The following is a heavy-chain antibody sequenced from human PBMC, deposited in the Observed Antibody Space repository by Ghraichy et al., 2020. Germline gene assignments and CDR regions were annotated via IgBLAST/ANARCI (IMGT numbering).Heavy chain of an antibody. CDR3: AAELLSKHWFDP. J-gene: IGHJ5*02. D-gene: IGHD1-7*01. CDR2: IYYSGST. Sequence: SQTLSLTCTVSGGSISSSSYYWGWIRQPPGKGLEWIGSIYYSGSTYYNPSLKSRVTISVDTSKNQFSLKLSSVTAADTAVYYCAAELLSKHWFDPWGQGTLVTVSS. CDR1: GGSISSSSYY. V-gene: IGHV4-39*01.